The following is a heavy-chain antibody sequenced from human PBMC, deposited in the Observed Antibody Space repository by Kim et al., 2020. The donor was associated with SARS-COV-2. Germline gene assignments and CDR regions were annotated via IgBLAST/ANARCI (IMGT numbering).Heavy chain of an antibody. CDR2: ISAYNGNT. V-gene: IGHV1-18*01. CDR1: GYTFTSYG. D-gene: IGHD6-19*01. Sequence: ASVKVSCKASGYTFTSYGISWVRQAPGQGLEWMGWISAYNGNTNYAQKLQGRVTMTTDTSTSTAYMELRSLRSDDTAVYYCARGGRSSGWFWDLNAFDIWGQGTMVTVSS. CDR3: ARGGRSSGWFWDLNAFDI. J-gene: IGHJ3*02.